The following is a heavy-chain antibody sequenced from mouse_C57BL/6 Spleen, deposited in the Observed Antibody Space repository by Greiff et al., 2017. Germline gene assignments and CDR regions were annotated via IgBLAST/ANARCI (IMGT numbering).Heavy chain of an antibody. CDR2: IRNGGCST. D-gene: IGHD1-1*01. CDR3: ARDYYGSNHYAMDY. V-gene: IGHV5-12*01. CDR1: GFTFSDYY. Sequence: EVKLVESGGGLVQPGGSLKLSCAASGFTFSDYYMYWVRQTPEKRLEWVAYIRNGGCSTYYPDNVKGRFTISRNNAKNTLYLKMRRLKSEDTTMYYCARDYYGSNHYAMDYWGQGTSVTVSS. J-gene: IGHJ4*01.